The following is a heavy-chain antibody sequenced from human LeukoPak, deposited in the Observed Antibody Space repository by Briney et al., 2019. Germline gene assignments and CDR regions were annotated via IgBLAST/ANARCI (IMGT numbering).Heavy chain of an antibody. CDR1: GFTFSSYW. CDR3: AKTRIPGATPFY. D-gene: IGHD1-26*01. J-gene: IGHJ4*02. CDR2: INSDGSST. V-gene: IGHV3-74*01. Sequence: GGSLRLSCAASGFTFSSYWMHWVRQAPGKGLVWVSRINSDGSSTSYADSVKGRFTISRDNAKNTLYLQMNSLRAEDTAVYYCAKTRIPGATPFYWGQGTLVTVSS.